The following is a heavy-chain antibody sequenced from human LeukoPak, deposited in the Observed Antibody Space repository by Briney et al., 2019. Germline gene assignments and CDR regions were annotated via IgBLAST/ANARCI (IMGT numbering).Heavy chain of an antibody. CDR3: ARQDCSSTSCDFWSGYYVYNWFDP. J-gene: IGHJ5*02. Sequence: GESLKISCKGSGYSFTSYWIGWVRQMPGKGLEWMGIIYPGDSDTRYSPSFQGQVTISVDKSISTAYLQWSSLKASDTAMYYCARQDCSSTSCDFWSGYYVYNWFDPWGQGTLVTVSS. CDR1: GYSFTSYW. CDR2: IYPGDSDT. V-gene: IGHV5-51*01. D-gene: IGHD3-3*01.